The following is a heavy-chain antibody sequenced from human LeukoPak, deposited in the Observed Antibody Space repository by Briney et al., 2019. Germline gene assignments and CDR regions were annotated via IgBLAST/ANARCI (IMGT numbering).Heavy chain of an antibody. CDR3: AREAASGYYIDY. Sequence: GGSLRLSCAASGFAFSSYGMHWVRQAPGKGLDWVAVIWYDGSNKYYADSVKGRFTISRDNSKNTLYLQMNSLRAEDTAVYYCAREAASGYYIDYWGQGTLVTVSS. CDR2: IWYDGSNK. CDR1: GFAFSSYG. V-gene: IGHV3-33*01. J-gene: IGHJ4*02. D-gene: IGHD5-12*01.